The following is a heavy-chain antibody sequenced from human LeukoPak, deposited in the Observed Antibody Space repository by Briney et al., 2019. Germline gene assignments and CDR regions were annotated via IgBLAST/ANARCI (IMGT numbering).Heavy chain of an antibody. J-gene: IGHJ5*02. V-gene: IGHV1-2*02. D-gene: IGHD4-23*01. CDR1: GYTFTDYY. Sequence: GASVKVSCKASGYTFTDYYMHWVRQAPGQGLEWMGWFNPNSGGTKYAQNFQGRVTMTRDTSISTAYMELSSLRADDTAVYYCAREMTPVGGSPLIWFDPWGQGTLVTVSS. CDR3: AREMTPVGGSPLIWFDP. CDR2: FNPNSGGT.